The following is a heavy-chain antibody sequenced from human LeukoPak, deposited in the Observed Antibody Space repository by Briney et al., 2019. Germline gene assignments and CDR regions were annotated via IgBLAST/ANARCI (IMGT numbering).Heavy chain of an antibody. Sequence: GRSLRLSCAASGFTFSSYGMHWVRQAPGKGLEWVAVISYDGGNKYYADSVKGRFTISRDNSKNTLYLQMNSLRAEDTAVYYCAKGGGQEWLRLWHYYYYGMDVWGQGTTVTVSS. J-gene: IGHJ6*02. CDR1: GFTFSSYG. V-gene: IGHV3-30*18. CDR3: AKGGGQEWLRLWHYYYYGMDV. D-gene: IGHD5-12*01. CDR2: ISYDGGNK.